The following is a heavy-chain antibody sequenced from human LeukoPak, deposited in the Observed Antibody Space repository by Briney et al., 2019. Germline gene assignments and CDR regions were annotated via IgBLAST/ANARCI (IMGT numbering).Heavy chain of an antibody. CDR1: GFTSRNYG. CDR3: ARGLMTPNTYCDL. V-gene: IGHV3-33*01. Sequence: PGGSLRLSCAPSGFTSRNYGMHWVRQAPGKGLEWVSGLWYDGRNKAYADSVKGRFTISRDNSENMLYLQMNSLRDEDTAVYYCARGLMTPNTYCDLWGQGTLVTVSS. CDR2: LWYDGRNK. J-gene: IGHJ4*02. D-gene: IGHD2-8*01.